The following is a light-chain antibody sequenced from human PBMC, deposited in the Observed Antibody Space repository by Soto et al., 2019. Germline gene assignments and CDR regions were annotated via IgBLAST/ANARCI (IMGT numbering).Light chain of an antibody. CDR1: SSDVGGYNH. J-gene: IGLJ2*01. CDR3: SSSAGSNVVFGGGTVV. CDR2: EVS. Sequence: QSALTQPPSASGSPGQSVTISSTGTSSDVGGYNHVSWYQQHPGKVPKLVIYEVSKRPSGVPDRFSGSKSGNTASLTVSGLQAEDEADYYCSSSAGSNVVFGGGTVVFGGGTKLTVL. V-gene: IGLV2-8*01.